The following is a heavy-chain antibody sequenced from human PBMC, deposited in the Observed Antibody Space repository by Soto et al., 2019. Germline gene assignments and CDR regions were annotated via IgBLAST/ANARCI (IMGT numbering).Heavy chain of an antibody. CDR2: ISGSGGST. J-gene: IGHJ5*02. V-gene: IGHV3-23*01. Sequence: EVQLLESGGGLVQPGGSLRLSCAASGFTFSSYAMSWVRQAPGKGLEWVSAISGSGGSTYYADSVNGRFTISRDNSKNTLYLQMNSLRAEDTAVYYCAKVHTIFGVVNWFDPWGQGTLVTVSS. D-gene: IGHD3-3*01. CDR1: GFTFSSYA. CDR3: AKVHTIFGVVNWFDP.